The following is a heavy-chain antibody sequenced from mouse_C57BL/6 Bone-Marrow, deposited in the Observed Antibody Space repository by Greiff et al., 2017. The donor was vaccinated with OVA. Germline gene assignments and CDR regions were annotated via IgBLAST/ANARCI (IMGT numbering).Heavy chain of an antibody. CDR3: ARLGYGNYAMDY. J-gene: IGHJ4*01. V-gene: IGHV5-2*01. CDR1: EYEFPSHD. CDR2: INSDGGST. D-gene: IGHD2-10*02. Sequence: EVQGVEPGGGLVQPGESLKLSCESNEYEFPSHDMSWVRKTPEKRLELVAAINSDGGSTYYPDHMERRFIISRDNTKKTLYLQMSSLRSEDTALYYCARLGYGNYAMDYWGQGTSVTVSS.